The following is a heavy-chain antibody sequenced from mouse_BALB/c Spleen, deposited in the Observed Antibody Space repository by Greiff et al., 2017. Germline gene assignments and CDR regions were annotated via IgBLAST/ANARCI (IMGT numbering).Heavy chain of an antibody. CDR1: GFTFSSFG. Sequence: EVMLVESGGGLVQPGGSRKLSCAASGFTFSSFGMHWVRQAPEKGLEWVAYISSGSSTIYYADTVKGRFTISRDNPKNTLFLQMTSLRSEDTAMYYCAREGGSFTTAAFDYWGQGTTLTVSS. D-gene: IGHD1-2*01. CDR3: AREGGSFTTAAFDY. J-gene: IGHJ2*01. V-gene: IGHV5-17*02. CDR2: ISSGSSTI.